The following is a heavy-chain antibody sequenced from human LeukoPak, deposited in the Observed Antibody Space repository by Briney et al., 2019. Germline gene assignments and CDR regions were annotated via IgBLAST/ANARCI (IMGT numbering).Heavy chain of an antibody. CDR3: AKDLLTMVRGVLDY. J-gene: IGHJ4*02. CDR1: GFXFSSYA. Sequence: PGGSLRLSCAASGFXFSSYAISWVRQAPGKGLEWVSAISGSGGSTYYADSVKGRFTISRDNSKNTLYLQMNSLRAEDTAVYYCAKDLLTMVRGVLDYWGQGTMVTVSS. D-gene: IGHD3-10*01. CDR2: ISGSGGST. V-gene: IGHV3-23*01.